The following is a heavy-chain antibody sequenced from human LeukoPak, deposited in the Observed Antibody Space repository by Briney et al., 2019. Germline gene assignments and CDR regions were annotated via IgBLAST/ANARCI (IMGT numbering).Heavy chain of an antibody. J-gene: IGHJ3*02. CDR1: GGSFSGYY. CDR2: INHSGST. CDR3: ARAPLRTDAFDI. D-gene: IGHD1/OR15-1a*01. Sequence: SETLSLTCAVYGGSFSGYYWSWIRQPPGKGLEWIGEINHSGSTNYNPSLKSRVTISVDRSKNQFSLKLSSVTAADTAVYYCARAPLRTDAFDIWGQGTMVTVSS. V-gene: IGHV4-34*01.